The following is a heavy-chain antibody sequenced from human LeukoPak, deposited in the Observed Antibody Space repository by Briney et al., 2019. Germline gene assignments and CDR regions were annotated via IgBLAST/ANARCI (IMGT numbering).Heavy chain of an antibody. J-gene: IGHJ4*02. CDR3: ARDFFDFWSGSWV. D-gene: IGHD3-3*01. CDR2: IFRDGST. V-gene: IGHV3-53*01. Sequence: GGSLSLSCAVSGFNVRTSYMSWVRQAPGKGLEWVSVIFRDGSTYYGDSVRGRFSISGDNSKNMVYLQMNNLRAEDTAVYFCARDFFDFWSGSWVWGQGTLVTVSS. CDR1: GFNVRTSY.